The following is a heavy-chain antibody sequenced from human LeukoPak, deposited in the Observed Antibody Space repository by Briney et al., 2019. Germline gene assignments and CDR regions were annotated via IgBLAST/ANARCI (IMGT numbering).Heavy chain of an antibody. CDR3: AKVRFLEWSEGGMDV. Sequence: AGGSRRLSCAASGFTFSSYAMSWVRQAPGKGLEWVSAISGSGGSTYYADSVKGRFTISRDNSKNTLYLQMNSLRAEDTAVYYCAKVRFLEWSEGGMDVWGQGTTVTVSS. J-gene: IGHJ6*02. V-gene: IGHV3-23*01. CDR2: ISGSGGST. D-gene: IGHD3-3*01. CDR1: GFTFSSYA.